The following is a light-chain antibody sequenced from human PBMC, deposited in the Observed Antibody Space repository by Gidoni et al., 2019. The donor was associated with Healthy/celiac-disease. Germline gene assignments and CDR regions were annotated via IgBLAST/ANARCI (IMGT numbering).Light chain of an antibody. J-gene: IGKJ3*01. CDR1: QSVSSSY. V-gene: IGKV3-20*01. Sequence: EIVLTQSPGPLSLSPGERATLSCSASQSVSSSYLAWYQQKPGQAPRLLIFGASSRATGIPDRFSGSGSGTDFTLTISRLEPEDFAVYYCQQYGSSPLFTFGPGTKVDIK. CDR2: GAS. CDR3: QQYGSSPLFT.